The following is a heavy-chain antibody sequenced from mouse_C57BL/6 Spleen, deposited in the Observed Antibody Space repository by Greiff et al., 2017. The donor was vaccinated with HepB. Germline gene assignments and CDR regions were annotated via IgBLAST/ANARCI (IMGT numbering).Heavy chain of an antibody. D-gene: IGHD2-5*01. J-gene: IGHJ2*01. CDR3: TRWDYYSNYFDY. Sequence: VQLQQSGAELVRPGASVTLSCKASGYTFTDYEMHWVKQTPVHGLEWIGAIDPETGGTAYNQKFKGKAILTADKSSSTAYMELRSLTSEDSAVYYCTRWDYYSNYFDYWGQGTTLTVSS. CDR1: GYTFTDYE. V-gene: IGHV1-15*01. CDR2: IDPETGGT.